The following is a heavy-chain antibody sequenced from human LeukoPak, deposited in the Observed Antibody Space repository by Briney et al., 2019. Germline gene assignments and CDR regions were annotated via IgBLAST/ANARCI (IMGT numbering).Heavy chain of an antibody. CDR1: GGTFSSYT. CDR3: ARTGYCSSTSCYQGRDY. J-gene: IGHJ4*02. V-gene: IGHV1-69*02. CDR2: IIPILGIA. Sequence: SVKVSCKDSGGTFSSYTISWVRQAPGQGLEWMGRIIPILGIANYAQKFQGRVTITADKSTSTAYMELSSLRSEDTAVYYCARTGYCSSTSCYQGRDYWGQGTLVTVSS. D-gene: IGHD2-2*01.